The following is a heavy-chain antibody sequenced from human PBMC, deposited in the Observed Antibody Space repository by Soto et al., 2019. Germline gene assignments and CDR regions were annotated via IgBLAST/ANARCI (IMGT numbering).Heavy chain of an antibody. Sequence: QVQLVQSGAEVKKPGSSVKVSCKASGGTFSSYAISWVRQAPGQGLEWMGGIIPIFGTANYAQKFQGRVTITADKSTSTAYMELSSLRSEDTAVYHCAREAGAYCGGDCYSGFDYWGQGTLVTVSS. CDR3: AREAGAYCGGDCYSGFDY. D-gene: IGHD2-21*02. J-gene: IGHJ4*02. CDR2: IIPIFGTA. CDR1: GGTFSSYA. V-gene: IGHV1-69*06.